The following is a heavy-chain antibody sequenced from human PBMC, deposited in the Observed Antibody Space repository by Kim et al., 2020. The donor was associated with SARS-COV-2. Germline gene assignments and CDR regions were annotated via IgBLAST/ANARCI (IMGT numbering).Heavy chain of an antibody. D-gene: IGHD2-2*01. Sequence: ASVKVSCKASGYSFSSYFMHWVRQAPGQGLEWMGIINPNGGRTTYPQKFQGRVTMTRDTSTNTVYMELSSLRSEDTAVYYCARDGCITSTCNGGGNWFDPWGQGTLVTVSS. J-gene: IGHJ5*02. CDR3: ARDGCITSTCNGGGNWFDP. CDR2: INPNGGRT. V-gene: IGHV1-46*01. CDR1: GYSFSSYF.